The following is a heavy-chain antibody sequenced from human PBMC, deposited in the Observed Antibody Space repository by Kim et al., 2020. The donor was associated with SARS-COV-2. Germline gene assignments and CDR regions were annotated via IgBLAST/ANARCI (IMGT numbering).Heavy chain of an antibody. Sequence: GGSLRLSCAASGFTFGSYSMNWVRQAPGKGLEWISYIDYSCHTVHYANSVMGRFTISRDNAKNSLHLQMNSLSAEDTAVYYCARDSLYDSRGYWSPIPDYWGQGTLLTVSS. J-gene: IGHJ4*02. D-gene: IGHD3-22*01. CDR2: IDYSCHTV. CDR1: GFTFGSYS. CDR3: ARDSLYDSRGYWSPIPDY. V-gene: IGHV3-48*04.